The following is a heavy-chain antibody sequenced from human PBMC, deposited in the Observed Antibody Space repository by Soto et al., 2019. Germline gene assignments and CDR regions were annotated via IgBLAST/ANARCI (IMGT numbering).Heavy chain of an antibody. Sequence: SETLSLTCTVSGGSISSYYWSWIRQPPGKGLEWIGYIYYSGSTNYNPSLKSRVTISVDTSKNQFSLKLSSVTAADTAVYYCARVSTVTTLFDYWGQGTLVTVSS. V-gene: IGHV4-59*01. D-gene: IGHD4-17*01. CDR3: ARVSTVTTLFDY. J-gene: IGHJ4*02. CDR1: GGSISSYY. CDR2: IYYSGST.